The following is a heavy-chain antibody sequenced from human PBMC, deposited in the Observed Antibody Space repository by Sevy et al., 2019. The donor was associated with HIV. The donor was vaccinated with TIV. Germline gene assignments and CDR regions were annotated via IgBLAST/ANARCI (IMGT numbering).Heavy chain of an antibody. CDR2: IKQEGSEK. Sequence: GESLKISCAASGFTFSSYWMSWVRQAPGKGLEWVAKIKQEGSEKYYVASGKGRFTISTENAKNSLYLQMNSLKAEDTAVYYCAIDYSVSYDYWGQGTLVTVSS. CDR3: AIDYSVSYDY. CDR1: GFTFSSYW. D-gene: IGHD1-26*01. V-gene: IGHV3-7*01. J-gene: IGHJ4*02.